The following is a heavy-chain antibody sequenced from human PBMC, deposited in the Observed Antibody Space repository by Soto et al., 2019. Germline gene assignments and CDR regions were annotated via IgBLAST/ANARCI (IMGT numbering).Heavy chain of an antibody. V-gene: IGHV4-31*03. Sequence: SETLSLTCTVSGGSISSGGYYWSWIRQHPGKGLEWIGYIYYSGSTYYNPSLKSRVTISVDTSKNQFSLKLSSVTAADTAVYYCARVSVVATITDYWGQGTLVTVSS. CDR3: ARVSVVATITDY. D-gene: IGHD5-12*01. CDR2: IYYSGST. J-gene: IGHJ4*02. CDR1: GGSISSGGYY.